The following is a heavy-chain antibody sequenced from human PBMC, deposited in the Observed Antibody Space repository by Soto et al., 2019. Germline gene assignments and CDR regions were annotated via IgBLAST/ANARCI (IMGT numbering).Heavy chain of an antibody. CDR1: GFTFSSYG. D-gene: IGHD6-13*01. V-gene: IGHV3-23*01. CDR2: ISGRGGST. Sequence: GGSLRLSCAASGFTFSSYGMSWVRQGPGKGLEWVPAISGRGGSTYYADSVKGRFTISRDNSKNTLYLQMNSLRAEDTAVYYCAKITAVIAAAGTYYYYGMDVWGQGTTGTVSS. CDR3: AKITAVIAAAGTYYYYGMDV. J-gene: IGHJ6*02.